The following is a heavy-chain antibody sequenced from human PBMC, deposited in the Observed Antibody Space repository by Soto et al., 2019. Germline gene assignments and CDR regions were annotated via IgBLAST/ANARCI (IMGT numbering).Heavy chain of an antibody. CDR2: ISGSGGST. D-gene: IGHD3-10*01. Sequence: GGSLRLSCAASGFTFSSYAMSWVRQAPGKGLEWVSAISGSGGSTYYADSVKGRFTISRDNAKNTLYLQMNSLRAEDTAVYYWARANYYGSPGDFDYWGQGTLVTVSS. CDR1: GFTFSSYA. CDR3: ARANYYGSPGDFDY. V-gene: IGHV3-23*01. J-gene: IGHJ4*02.